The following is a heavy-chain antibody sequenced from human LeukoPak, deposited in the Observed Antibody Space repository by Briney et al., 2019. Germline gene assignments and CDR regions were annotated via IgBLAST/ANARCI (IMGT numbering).Heavy chain of an antibody. Sequence: GGSLRLSCAASGFTFNNYAMNWVRQAPGKGLEWVSSISGGGETTYYADSAKGRFTISRDNSQNTLYLQMNSLRAEDTAVYYCARDYADYGGYFFFDYWGQGTLVTASS. CDR2: ISGGGETT. V-gene: IGHV3-23*01. CDR1: GFTFNNYA. D-gene: IGHD4-17*01. J-gene: IGHJ4*02. CDR3: ARDYADYGGYFFFDY.